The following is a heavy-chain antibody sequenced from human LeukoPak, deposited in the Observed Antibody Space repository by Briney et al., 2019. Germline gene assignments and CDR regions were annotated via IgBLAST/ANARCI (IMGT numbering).Heavy chain of an antibody. Sequence: GGSLRLSCAASGFTFSSYEMNWVRQAPGKGLEGVSSISSSGSTIYYADSVKGRFTISRDNAKNSLYLQMNSLRAEDTAVYYCAKGSCSGGSCYSLSLIYWGQGTLVTVSS. CDR1: GFTFSSYE. V-gene: IGHV3-48*03. J-gene: IGHJ4*02. CDR2: ISSSGSTI. CDR3: AKGSCSGGSCYSLSLIY. D-gene: IGHD2-15*01.